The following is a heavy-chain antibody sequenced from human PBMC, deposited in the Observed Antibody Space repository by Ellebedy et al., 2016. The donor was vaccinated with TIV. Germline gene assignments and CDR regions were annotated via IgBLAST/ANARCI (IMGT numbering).Heavy chain of an antibody. CDR2: ISASGGST. J-gene: IGHJ3*02. CDR3: ARQKSLDAFDI. V-gene: IGHV3-23*01. Sequence: GESLKISCAASGFTFSSYAMSWVRRAPGKGLEWVSGISASGGSTYYADSVKGRFTISRDNSKNTLYLQMNSLRVEDTAVYYCARQKSLDAFDIWGQGTMVTVSS. CDR1: GFTFSSYA.